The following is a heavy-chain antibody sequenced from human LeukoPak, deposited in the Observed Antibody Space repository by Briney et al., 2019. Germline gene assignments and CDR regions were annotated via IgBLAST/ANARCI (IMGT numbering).Heavy chain of an antibody. V-gene: IGHV3-30*18. CDR2: ISYDGSNN. CDR1: GFTFSNYG. Sequence: GRSLRLSCAVSGFTFSNYGMHWVRQAQGKGLDWVAVISYDGSNNYYADSVKGRFTITRDNSKNTLYLQMTNLRAEDTAVYYCAKVLDDYGYYALEFDPWGQGTLITVSS. J-gene: IGHJ5*02. D-gene: IGHD4-17*01. CDR3: AKVLDDYGYYALEFDP.